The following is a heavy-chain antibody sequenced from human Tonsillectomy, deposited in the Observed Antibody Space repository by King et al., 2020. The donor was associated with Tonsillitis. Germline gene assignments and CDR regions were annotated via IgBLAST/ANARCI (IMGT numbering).Heavy chain of an antibody. J-gene: IGHJ6*03. D-gene: IGHD3-9*01. CDR3: AKDLGGGYDILAGYYYYSYMDV. CDR1: GFTFSSYA. CDR2: ISSSGDNT. V-gene: IGHV3-23*04. Sequence: VQLVESGGGLVQPGGSLRLSCAASGFTFSSYAMSWVRQAPGKGLEWVSAISSSGDNTYYADSVKGRFIISRDSSKNTLYLQMNSLRAEDTAVYYCAKDLGGGYDILAGYYYYSYMDVWGKGTPVTVSS.